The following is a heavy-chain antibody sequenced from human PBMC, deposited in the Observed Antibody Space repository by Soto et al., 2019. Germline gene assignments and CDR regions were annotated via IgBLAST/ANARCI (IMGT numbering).Heavy chain of an antibody. Sequence: QVQLVESGGGVVQPGRSLRLSCAASGFPFTSYGMHWVREGPDKGLEWVAIISYDGSDKSNADSVKGRFTISRDNSKNTLYLQMNSLRPEDTALYYCVGGQYYFDYRGQGTLVIVSS. J-gene: IGHJ4*02. V-gene: IGHV3-30*03. D-gene: IGHD3-10*01. CDR3: VGGQYYFDY. CDR2: ISYDGSDK. CDR1: GFPFTSYG.